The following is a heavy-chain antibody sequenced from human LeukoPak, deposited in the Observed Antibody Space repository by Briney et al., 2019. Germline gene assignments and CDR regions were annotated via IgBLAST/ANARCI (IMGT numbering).Heavy chain of an antibody. V-gene: IGHV3-66*02. D-gene: IGHD2-2*01. CDR3: ARGTRALVPAADDAFDI. CDR1: RFTVSSNY. CDR2: IYSGGRT. Sequence: PGGSLRLACAASRFTVSSNYVSWVRQAPGRGREGVSVIYSGGRTYYADSVKGRFTISRDNAKNTLYLQMNSLRAEDTAVYYCARGTRALVPAADDAFDIWGQGTMVTVSS. J-gene: IGHJ3*02.